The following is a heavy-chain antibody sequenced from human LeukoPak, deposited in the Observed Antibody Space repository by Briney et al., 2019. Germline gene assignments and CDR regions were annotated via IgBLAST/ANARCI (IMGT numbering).Heavy chain of an antibody. J-gene: IGHJ4*02. CDR3: VRDETLWTLDW. D-gene: IGHD1-1*01. CDR1: GFAFSSFS. CDR2: INERGTDS. V-gene: IGHV3-74*03. Sequence: GRSLRLSCAASGFAFSSFSVNWVRQAPGMGLVWVSRINERGTDSMYAESVKGRFTISRDNAKNTVYLQMNSLRAEDTAVYYCVRDETLWTLDWWGQGTLVSVSS.